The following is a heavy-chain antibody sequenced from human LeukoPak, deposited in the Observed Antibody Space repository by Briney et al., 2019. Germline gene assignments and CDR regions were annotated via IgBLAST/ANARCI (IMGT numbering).Heavy chain of an antibody. CDR1: GFIFKSYS. CDR3: ARALELELPWGCDY. Sequence: PGGSLRLSCAASGFIFKSYSINWVRQAPGKGLEWVSGINWNGGSTGYADSVKGRFTISRDNAKNSLYLQMNSLRAEDTALYYCARALELELPWGCDYWGQGTLVTVSS. D-gene: IGHD1-7*01. J-gene: IGHJ4*02. CDR2: INWNGGST. V-gene: IGHV3-20*04.